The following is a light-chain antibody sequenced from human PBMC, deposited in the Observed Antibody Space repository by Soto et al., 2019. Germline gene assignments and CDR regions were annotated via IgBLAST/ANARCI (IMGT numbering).Light chain of an antibody. Sequence: DIQMTQSPSSLSASVGDRVTIACRASQGINDRVAWYQQKPGHAPYLLIYAASTLRLGVPSRFSGSGSGADFTLTISSLQPEDVATYYCQNYYRDPVTFGGGTKVDIK. CDR2: AAS. CDR1: QGINDR. V-gene: IGKV1-27*01. CDR3: QNYYRDPVT. J-gene: IGKJ4*01.